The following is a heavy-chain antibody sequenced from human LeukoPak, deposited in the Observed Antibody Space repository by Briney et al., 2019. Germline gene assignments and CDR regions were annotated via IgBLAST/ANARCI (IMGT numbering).Heavy chain of an antibody. V-gene: IGHV3-23*01. D-gene: IGHD3-10*01. CDR1: GFTFSSYA. CDR3: AKTATLRITMVRGVYFDY. Sequence: GGSLRLSCAATGFTFSSYAMSWVRQAPGKGLEWVSAISGSGGSTYYADSVKGRFTISRDNSKNTLYLQMNSLRAEDTAVYYCAKTATLRITMVRGVYFDYWGQGTLVTVSS. J-gene: IGHJ4*02. CDR2: ISGSGGST.